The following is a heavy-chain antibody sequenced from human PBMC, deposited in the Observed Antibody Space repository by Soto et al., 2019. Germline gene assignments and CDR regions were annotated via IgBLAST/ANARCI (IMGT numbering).Heavy chain of an antibody. Sequence: SGPTLVNPTQTLTLTCTFSGFSLSTSGVGVGWIRQPPGKALEWLALIYWDDDKRYSPSLKSRLTITKDTSKNQVVLTMTNMDPVDTATYYCAHGANYYASGSYSTFDDWGQGTLVTVSA. CDR1: GFSLSTSGVG. V-gene: IGHV2-5*02. D-gene: IGHD3-10*01. J-gene: IGHJ4*02. CDR3: AHGANYYASGSYSTFDD. CDR2: IYWDDDK.